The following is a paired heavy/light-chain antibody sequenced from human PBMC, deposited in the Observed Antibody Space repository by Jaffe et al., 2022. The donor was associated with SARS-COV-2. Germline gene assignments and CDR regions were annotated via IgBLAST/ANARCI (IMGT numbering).Light chain of an antibody. CDR1: HSVSYN. Sequence: EVVMTQSPATLSVSPGERAILSCRASHSVSYNLAWYQQKPGQAPRLLIYGASTRATGVPARFSGSGSATEFTLTISSLQSEDFAIYYCQQYNNWPPITFGQGTRLEIK. J-gene: IGKJ5*01. CDR3: QQYNNWPPIT. V-gene: IGKV3-15*01. CDR2: GAS.
Heavy chain of an antibody. V-gene: IGHV3-53*01. Sequence: EVQLVESGGGLIQPGGSLRLSCAASGFTVTSNWMSWVRQAPGKGLEWVSLIYSGDRTFYADSVKGRFTISRDSSENTLYLEMNSLRAEDTAVYYCARYDFSNTFDYWGQGTQVTVFS. D-gene: IGHD3-16*01. CDR2: IYSGDRT. CDR1: GFTVTSNW. J-gene: IGHJ4*02. CDR3: ARYDFSNTFDY.